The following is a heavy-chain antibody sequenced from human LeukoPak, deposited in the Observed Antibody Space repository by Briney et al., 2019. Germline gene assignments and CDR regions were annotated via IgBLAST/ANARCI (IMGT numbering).Heavy chain of an antibody. V-gene: IGHV3-7*01. CDR3: ARDAEKWELPSRWFDP. CDR1: GFTFSSYW. J-gene: IGHJ5*02. CDR2: IKQDGSEK. D-gene: IGHD1-26*01. Sequence: GGSLRLSCAASGFTFSSYWMSWVRQAPGKGLEWVANIKQDGSEKYYVDSVKGRFTISRDNAMNSLYLQMNSLRAEDTAVYYCARDAEKWELPSRWFDPWGQGTLVTVSS.